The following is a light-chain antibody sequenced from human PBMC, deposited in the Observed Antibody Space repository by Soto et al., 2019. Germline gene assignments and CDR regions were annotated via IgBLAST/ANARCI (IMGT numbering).Light chain of an antibody. Sequence: DIQMTQSPSTLSASVGDVVTITCRASQNISVWLAWYQQRPGKAPKFLIYDASSLETGVPSRFSGSGSGTEFTLTIRSLQPDDFAAYYCQQYDSSSPTFGQGTKREIK. V-gene: IGKV1-5*01. CDR2: DAS. J-gene: IGKJ2*01. CDR3: QQYDSSSPT. CDR1: QNISVW.